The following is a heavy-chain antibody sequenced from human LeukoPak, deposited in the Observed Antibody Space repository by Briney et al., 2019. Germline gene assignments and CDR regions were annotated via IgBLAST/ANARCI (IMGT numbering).Heavy chain of an antibody. D-gene: IGHD3-10*01. Sequence: PGGSLRLSCVVSGFMFNNNWMSWVRQAPGTGLEWVATIRQDGSDKYFLDSVRGRFTISRDNAENSLYLQMNSLRAEDTAVYYCARDKGFGGSSFDYWGQGTLVTVSS. CDR2: IRQDGSDK. V-gene: IGHV3-7*01. J-gene: IGHJ4*02. CDR1: GFMFNNNW. CDR3: ARDKGFGGSSFDY.